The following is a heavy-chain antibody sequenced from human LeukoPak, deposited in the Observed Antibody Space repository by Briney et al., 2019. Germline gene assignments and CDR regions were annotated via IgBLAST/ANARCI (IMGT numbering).Heavy chain of an antibody. CDR2: FDPGEDKL. V-gene: IGHV1-24*01. D-gene: IGHD3-10*01. J-gene: IGHJ4*02. Sequence: ASVTVSCEVSGYSLSELSMHWVRQAPGKGLEYMGGFDPGEDKLIYAQKLQGRVTMTEDKSTDTAYMELSSLRYEDTAVYYCATGDEWQLLDYWGQGTLVTVSS. CDR3: ATGDEWQLLDY. CDR1: GYSLSELS.